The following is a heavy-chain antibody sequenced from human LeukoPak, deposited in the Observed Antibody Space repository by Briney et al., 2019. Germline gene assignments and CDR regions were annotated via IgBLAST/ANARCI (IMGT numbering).Heavy chain of an antibody. D-gene: IGHD3-22*01. V-gene: IGHV4-59*01. CDR1: GGSISSYY. J-gene: IGHJ4*02. Sequence: SETQSLTCTVPGGSISSYYWSWIRQPPGKGLEWIGYIYYSGSTNYIPSLKSRVTISVDTSKNQFSLKLSSVTAADTAVYYCARVGYDSSGYFYYFDYWGQGTLVTVSS. CDR3: ARVGYDSSGYFYYFDY. CDR2: IYYSGST.